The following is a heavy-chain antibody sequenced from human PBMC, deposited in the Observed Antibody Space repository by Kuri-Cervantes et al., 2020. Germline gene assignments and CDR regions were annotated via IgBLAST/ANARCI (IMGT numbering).Heavy chain of an antibody. J-gene: IGHJ4*02. CDR1: GFTFSSYS. D-gene: IGHD2-15*01. V-gene: IGHV3-21*01. CDR3: ARERISGGSCFDY. Sequence: GGSLRLSCAASGFTFSSYSMNWVRQAPGKGLEWVSSISSSSSYIYYADSLKGRFTISRDNAKNSLYLQMNSLRAEDTAVYYCARERISGGSCFDYWGQGTLVTVSS. CDR2: ISSSSSYI.